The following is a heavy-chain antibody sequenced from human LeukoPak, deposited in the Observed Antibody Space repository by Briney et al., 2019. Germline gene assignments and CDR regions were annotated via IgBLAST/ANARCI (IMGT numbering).Heavy chain of an antibody. CDR2: IGQDGSEI. V-gene: IGHV3-7*03. Sequence: GGSLRLSCAASGFTLGSHWMTWIRQAPGEGLEFVANIGQDGSEINYADSVRGRFTISRDNAKNSLYLQMNSLTAEDTALYYCARERQQIRYFDYWGQGTLVTVSS. J-gene: IGHJ4*02. CDR1: GFTLGSHW. CDR3: ARERQQIRYFDY. D-gene: IGHD6-13*01.